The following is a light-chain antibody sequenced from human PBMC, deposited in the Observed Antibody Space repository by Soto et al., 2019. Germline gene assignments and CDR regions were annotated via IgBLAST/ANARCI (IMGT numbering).Light chain of an antibody. CDR3: QQRSNWIT. CDR2: DAS. Sequence: EIVLTQSPGTLSLSPGERATLSCRASQSVSSSYLAWYQQKPGQAPRLLIYDASYRATGIPARFSGSGSGTDFTLTIGSLEPEDFAIYYCQQRSNWITFGQGTRLEIK. V-gene: IGKV3D-20*02. J-gene: IGKJ5*01. CDR1: QSVSSSY.